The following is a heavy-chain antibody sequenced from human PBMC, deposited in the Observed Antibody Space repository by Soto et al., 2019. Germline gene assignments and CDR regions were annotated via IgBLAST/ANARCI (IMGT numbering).Heavy chain of an antibody. CDR3: AKIALDGSGKGLYYYYGMDV. CDR2: ISGSGGST. Sequence: EVQLLESGRGLVQPGGSLRLSCAASGFTFSSYAMSWVRQAPGKGLEWVSAISGSGGSTYYADSVKGRFTISRDNSTNTLYLQMNSLRDEDTAVYYAAKIALDGSGKGLYYYYGMDVWGQGTTVTVSS. CDR1: GFTFSSYA. V-gene: IGHV3-23*01. D-gene: IGHD2-15*01. J-gene: IGHJ6*02.